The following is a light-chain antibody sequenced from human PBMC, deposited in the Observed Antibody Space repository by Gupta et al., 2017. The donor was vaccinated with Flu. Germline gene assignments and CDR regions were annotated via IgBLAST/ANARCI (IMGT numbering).Light chain of an antibody. Sequence: ERATLSCRARQSVSSYLAWYQQKPGQAPRLLIYDASNRATGIPARFSGSGSGTDFSLTISSLEPEDFAVYYCQQRSNWPSITFGQGTRLEIK. CDR1: QSVSSY. J-gene: IGKJ5*01. CDR2: DAS. CDR3: QQRSNWPSIT. V-gene: IGKV3-11*01.